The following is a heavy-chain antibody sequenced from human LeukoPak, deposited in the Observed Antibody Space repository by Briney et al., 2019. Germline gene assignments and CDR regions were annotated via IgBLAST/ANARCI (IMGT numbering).Heavy chain of an antibody. Sequence: GGSLRLSCAGLGFSFSDYTMTWVRQTPEKGLQWVSGISGSGVSTYYAESVKGRFTISRDNSKNALYLQMNSLRAEDTAVYYCARTFDYWGQGTLVTVSS. J-gene: IGHJ4*02. V-gene: IGHV3-23*01. CDR3: ARTFDY. CDR1: GFSFSDYT. CDR2: ISGSGVST.